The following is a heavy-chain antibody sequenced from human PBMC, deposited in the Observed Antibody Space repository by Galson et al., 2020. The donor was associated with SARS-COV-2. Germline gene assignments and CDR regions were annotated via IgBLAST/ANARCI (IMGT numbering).Heavy chain of an antibody. CDR2: ISSRSTYI. D-gene: IGHD3-16*01. CDR3: ARGGGSDFDY. V-gene: IGHV3-21*01. CDR1: GFTFNTYN. J-gene: IGHJ4*02. Sequence: NSGGSLRLSCAASGFTFNTYNINWVRQAPGKGLEWVSSISSRSTYIYYADAVKGRFTISRDNAKNSLYLQMNSLRAEDTAVYYCARGGGSDFDYWGQGTLVTFSS.